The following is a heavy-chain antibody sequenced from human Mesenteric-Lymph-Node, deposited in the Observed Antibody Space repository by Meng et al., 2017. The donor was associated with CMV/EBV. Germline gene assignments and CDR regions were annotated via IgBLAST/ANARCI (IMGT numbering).Heavy chain of an antibody. D-gene: IGHD3-9*01. J-gene: IGHJ4*02. V-gene: IGHV1-2*06. CDR1: GYTFIDYY. CDR2: INPKTGSR. Sequence: VQLVQSGAEVKKPGASVRVSCKASGYTFIDYYINWVRQAPGQGLEWMGRINPKTGSRSYAQNFQGRVTMTRDTSINTAYMEVNRLNSDDTAMYYCARDRDTDWYSPFDYWGPGTLVTVSS. CDR3: ARDRDTDWYSPFDY.